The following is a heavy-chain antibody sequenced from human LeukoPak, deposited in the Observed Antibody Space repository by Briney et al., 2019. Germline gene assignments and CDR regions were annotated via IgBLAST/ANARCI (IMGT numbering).Heavy chain of an antibody. D-gene: IGHD2-21*02. CDR3: ARGMTAIDY. V-gene: IGHV3-53*01. Sequence: VLESVSVIYTSVTIYYADSVKGRFTLSRDISENEVYLQMNSLRAEDTAVYYCARGMTAIDYWGQGTLVTVSS. CDR2: IYTSVTI. J-gene: IGHJ4*02.